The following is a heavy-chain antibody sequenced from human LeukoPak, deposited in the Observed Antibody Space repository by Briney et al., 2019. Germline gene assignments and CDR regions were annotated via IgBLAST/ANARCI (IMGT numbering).Heavy chain of an antibody. J-gene: IGHJ4*02. CDR3: AKEAGDGAAYCGGDCYSSDY. CDR1: GFTFSRYS. Sequence: AGGSLGLSCAASGFTFSRYSMNWVRQAPGKGLEWVSAISGSGGSTYYADSVKGRFTISRDNSKNTLYLQMNSLRAEDTAVYYCAKEAGDGAAYCGGDCYSSDYWGQGTLVTVSS. CDR2: ISGSGGST. D-gene: IGHD2-21*02. V-gene: IGHV3-23*01.